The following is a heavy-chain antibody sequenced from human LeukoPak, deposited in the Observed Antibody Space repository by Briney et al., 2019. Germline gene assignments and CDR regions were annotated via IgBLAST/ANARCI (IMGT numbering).Heavy chain of an antibody. D-gene: IGHD6-13*01. V-gene: IGHV1-8*03. CDR2: MNPNSGDT. Sequence: ASMKVSCKASGYTFTSHDINWVRQATGQGLEWMGWMNPNSGDTGYAQKFQGRVTITRNSSIRTAYMELSSLRSEDTAVYYCARELRVAAAGHLDYWGQGTLVTVSS. J-gene: IGHJ4*02. CDR3: ARELRVAAAGHLDY. CDR1: GYTFTSHD.